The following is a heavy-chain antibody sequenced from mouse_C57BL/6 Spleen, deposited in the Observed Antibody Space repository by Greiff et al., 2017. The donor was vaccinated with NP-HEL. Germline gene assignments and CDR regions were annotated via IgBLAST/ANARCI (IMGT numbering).Heavy chain of an antibody. CDR3: ARVGYGNLAWFAY. Sequence: VQLQQSGAELVMPGASVKLSCKASGYTFTSYWMHWVKQRPGQGLEWIGEIDPSDSYTNYNQKFKGKSTLTVDKSSSTAYMQLSSLTSEDSAVYYCARVGYGNLAWFAYWGQGTLVTVSA. CDR2: IDPSDSYT. J-gene: IGHJ3*01. V-gene: IGHV1-69*01. CDR1: GYTFTSYW. D-gene: IGHD2-1*01.